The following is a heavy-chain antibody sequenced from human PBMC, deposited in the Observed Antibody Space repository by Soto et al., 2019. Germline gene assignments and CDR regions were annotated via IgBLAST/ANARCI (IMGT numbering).Heavy chain of an antibody. V-gene: IGHV3-64D*08. CDR1: GFTFSSYA. CDR3: VKDPYQDGAMVAATGGGYFDY. J-gene: IGHJ4*02. CDR2: ISSNGGST. Sequence: GGSLRLSCSASGFTFSSYAMHWVRQAPGKGLEYVSAISSNGGSTYYADSVKGRFTISRDNSKNTLYLQMSSLRAEDTAVYYCVKDPYQDGAMVAATGGGYFDYWGQGTLVTVSS. D-gene: IGHD2-15*01.